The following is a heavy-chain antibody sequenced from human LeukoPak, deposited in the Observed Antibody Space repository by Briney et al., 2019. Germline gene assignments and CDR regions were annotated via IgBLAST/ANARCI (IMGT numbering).Heavy chain of an antibody. V-gene: IGHV4-34*01. J-gene: IGHJ6*03. D-gene: IGHD6-13*01. CDR2: TNHGGST. CDR1: GGSFSSYY. Sequence: PSETLSLTCAVYGGSFSSYYWSWIRQPPGKGLEWIGKTNHGGSTNYNPSLKSRVTISVDMSKNQFPLKLNSVTAADTAVYYCARAHFCSSWYGPRYMDVWGKGTTVTVSS. CDR3: ARAHFCSSWYGPRYMDV.